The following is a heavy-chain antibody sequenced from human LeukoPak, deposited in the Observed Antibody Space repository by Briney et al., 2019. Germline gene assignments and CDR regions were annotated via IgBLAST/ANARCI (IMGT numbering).Heavy chain of an antibody. Sequence: ASVKVSCKASGGTFSSYAISWVRQAPGQGLEWMGRIIPIFGTANYAQKFQGRVTITTDESTSTAYMELSSLRSEDTAVYYCARAVLGYCSGDSCYGRDWFDPWGQGTLVTVSS. D-gene: IGHD2-15*01. CDR1: GGTFSSYA. J-gene: IGHJ5*02. CDR2: IIPIFGTA. CDR3: ARAVLGYCSGDSCYGRDWFDP. V-gene: IGHV1-69*05.